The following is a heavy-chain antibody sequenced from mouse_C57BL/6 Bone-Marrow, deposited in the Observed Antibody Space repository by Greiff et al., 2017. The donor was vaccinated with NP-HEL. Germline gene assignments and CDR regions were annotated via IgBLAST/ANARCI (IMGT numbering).Heavy chain of an antibody. CDR2: IDPSDSYT. CDR1: GYTFTSYW. Sequence: VQLQQPGAELVKPGASVKLSCKASGYTFTSYWLQWVKQRPGQGLEWIGEIDPSDSYTNYNQKFKGKATLTVDKSSSTAYLQISRLTSWASAVSYCARERLLRHYRYVDVWGTGTTVTVSS. J-gene: IGHJ1*03. D-gene: IGHD1-2*01. V-gene: IGHV1-50*01. CDR3: ARERLLRHYRYVDV.